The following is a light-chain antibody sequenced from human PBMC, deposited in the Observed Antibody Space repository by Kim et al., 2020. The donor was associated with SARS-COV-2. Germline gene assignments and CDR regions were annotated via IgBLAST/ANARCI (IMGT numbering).Light chain of an antibody. CDR1: SSNIGAGYD. CDR3: QSFDRSLSGSV. Sequence: QRVTISCTGTSSNIGAGYDVHWYQQVPGTAPKLLIYVNDHRPSGVPDRFSGSKSGTSASLAITGLQAEDEADYYCQSFDRSLSGSVFGGGTQLTVL. V-gene: IGLV1-40*01. CDR2: VND. J-gene: IGLJ3*02.